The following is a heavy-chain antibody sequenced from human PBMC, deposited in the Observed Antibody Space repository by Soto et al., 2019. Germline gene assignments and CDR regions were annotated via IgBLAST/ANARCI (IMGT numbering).Heavy chain of an antibody. CDR3: ASFGESTYYFDY. CDR1: GFTFSSYS. Sequence: GGSLRLSCAASGFTFSSYSMNWVRQAPGKGLEWVSYISSGSSTIYYADSVKGRFTISRDNAKNSLYLQMNSLRDEDTAVYYCASFGESTYYFDYWGQGTLVTVSS. V-gene: IGHV3-48*02. D-gene: IGHD3-10*01. J-gene: IGHJ4*02. CDR2: ISSGSSTI.